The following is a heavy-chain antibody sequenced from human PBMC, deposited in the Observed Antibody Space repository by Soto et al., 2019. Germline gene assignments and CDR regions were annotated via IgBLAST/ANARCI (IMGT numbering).Heavy chain of an antibody. CDR3: ARGEQYSGRIFDY. CDR1: GDSVSSNSAG. CDR2: TYYRSKWYY. V-gene: IGHV6-1*01. Sequence: SQTLSLTCAITGDSVSSNSAGWSWVRQSPSRGLEWLGRTYYRSKWYYEYAVSVRGRLTINPDTSKNQYYLQLNSVYPEDTAVYFCARGEQYSGRIFDYWGQGNLVTVPQ. J-gene: IGHJ4*01. D-gene: IGHD1-26*01.